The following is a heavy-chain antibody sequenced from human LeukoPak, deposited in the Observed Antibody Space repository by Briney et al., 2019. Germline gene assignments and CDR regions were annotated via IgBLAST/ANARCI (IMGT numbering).Heavy chain of an antibody. Sequence: GGSLRLSCAASGFTFSSSAMSWVRQAPGKGLEWVSAIGDSGGTTFYADSVKGRFTISRDNSKNTLYLQMNSLRAEDTAVYYCAKEEHLWLVYWGQGTLVTVSS. V-gene: IGHV3-23*01. D-gene: IGHD3-10*01. CDR3: AKEEHLWLVY. CDR2: IGDSGGTT. CDR1: GFTFSSSA. J-gene: IGHJ4*02.